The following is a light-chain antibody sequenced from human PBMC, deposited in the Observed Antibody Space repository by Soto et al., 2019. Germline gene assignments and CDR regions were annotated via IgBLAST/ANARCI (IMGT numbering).Light chain of an antibody. J-gene: IGKJ1*01. CDR3: QQSYSTPWT. V-gene: IGKV1-39*01. CDR1: QSISSY. Sequence: DMQMTQSPSSLSASVGDRVSITCRAGQSISSYLNWYQQKPGKAPKLLIYAASSLQSGFPSRFSGSGSGTDFTLTISSLQPEDFATYYCQQSYSTPWTFGQATKADIK. CDR2: AAS.